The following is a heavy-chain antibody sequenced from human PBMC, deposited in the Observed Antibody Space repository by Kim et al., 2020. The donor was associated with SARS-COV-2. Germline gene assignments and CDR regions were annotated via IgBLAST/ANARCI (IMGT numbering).Heavy chain of an antibody. D-gene: IGHD3-3*01. V-gene: IGHV3-33*01. J-gene: IGHJ6*02. CDR3: ARDITIFGVVITNYYYYGMDV. CDR2: IWYDGSNK. CDR1: GFTFSSYG. Sequence: GGSLRLSCAASGFTFSSYGMHWVRQAPGKGLEWVAVIWYDGSNKYYADSVKGRFTISRDNSKNTLYLQMNSLRAEDTAVYYCARDITIFGVVITNYYYYGMDVWGQGTTVTVSS.